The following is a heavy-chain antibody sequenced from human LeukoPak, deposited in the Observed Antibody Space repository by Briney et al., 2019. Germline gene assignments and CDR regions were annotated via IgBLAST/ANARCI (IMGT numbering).Heavy chain of an antibody. J-gene: IGHJ6*02. V-gene: IGHV4-31*03. CDR1: GGSISSGGYY. Sequence: PSETLSLTCTVSGGSISSGGYYWSWIRQHPGKGLEWIGYIYYSGSTYYNPSLKSRVTISVDTSKNQFSLKLSSVTAADTAVYYCARGPFGGGPHYYYYGMDVWGQGTKVTVSS. CDR3: ARGPFGGGPHYYYYGMDV. D-gene: IGHD3-16*01. CDR2: IYYSGST.